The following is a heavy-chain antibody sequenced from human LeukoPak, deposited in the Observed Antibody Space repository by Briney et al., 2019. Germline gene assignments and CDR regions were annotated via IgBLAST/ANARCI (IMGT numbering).Heavy chain of an antibody. J-gene: IGHJ6*03. D-gene: IGHD6-6*01. CDR1: GGSFSSYY. CDR3: ASGGSSSSYYYYYYMDV. V-gene: IGHV4-39*01. Sequence: SETLSLTCAVYGGSFSSYYWGWIRQPPGKGLEWIGSIYYSGSTYYNPSLKSRVTISVDTSKNQFSQKLSSVTAADTAVYYCASGGSSSSYYYYYYMDVWGKGTTVTVSS. CDR2: IYYSGST.